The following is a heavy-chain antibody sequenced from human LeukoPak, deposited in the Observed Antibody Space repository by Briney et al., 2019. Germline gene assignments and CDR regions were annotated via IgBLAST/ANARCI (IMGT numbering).Heavy chain of an antibody. Sequence: VASVTVSCTASGYTFTGYYMHWVRQAPGQGLEWMGWINPNSGGTNYAQKFQGRVTMTRDTSISTAYMELSRLRSDDTAVYYCARDPAGELLFDYWGQGTLVTVSS. CDR3: ARDPAGELLFDY. D-gene: IGHD1-26*01. CDR2: INPNSGGT. J-gene: IGHJ4*02. CDR1: GYTFTGYY. V-gene: IGHV1-2*02.